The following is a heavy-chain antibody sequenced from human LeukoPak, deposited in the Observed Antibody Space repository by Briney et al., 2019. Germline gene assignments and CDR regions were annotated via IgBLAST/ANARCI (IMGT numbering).Heavy chain of an antibody. CDR3: ARDGSSWYYFDY. V-gene: IGHV3-30*04. CDR2: ISYDGSNK. CDR1: GFTFSSYA. Sequence: GGSLRPSCAASGFTFSSYAMHWVRQAPGKGLEWVAVISYDGSNKYYADSVKGRFTISRDNSKNTLYLQMNSLRAEDTAVYYCARDGSSWYYFDYWGQGTLVTVSS. D-gene: IGHD6-13*01. J-gene: IGHJ4*02.